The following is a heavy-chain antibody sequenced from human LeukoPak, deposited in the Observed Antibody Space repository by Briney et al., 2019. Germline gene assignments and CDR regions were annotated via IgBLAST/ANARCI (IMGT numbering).Heavy chain of an antibody. Sequence: GGSLRLSCAASGFTFSSYSMNWVRQAPGKGLEWVSYISSSSSTIYYADSVKGRFTISRDNAKNSLYLQMNSLRAEDTAVYYCARDGIKVEMASLYIDYWGQGTLVTVSS. D-gene: IGHD5-24*01. V-gene: IGHV3-48*04. CDR3: ARDGIKVEMASLYIDY. J-gene: IGHJ4*02. CDR2: ISSSSSTI. CDR1: GFTFSSYS.